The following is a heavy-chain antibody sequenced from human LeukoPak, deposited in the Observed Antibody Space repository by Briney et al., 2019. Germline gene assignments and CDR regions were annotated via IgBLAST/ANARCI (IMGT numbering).Heavy chain of an antibody. D-gene: IGHD2-2*01. CDR3: AAERLVVVPARGWFDP. J-gene: IGHJ5*02. CDR2: ISAYNGNT. Sequence: ASVKVSCKASGYTFTSYGISWVRQAPGQGLEWMGWISAYNGNTNYAQKLQGRVTMTTDTSTSTAYMKLTSLRSEDTAVYYCAAERLVVVPARGWFDPWGQGTLVTVSS. V-gene: IGHV1-18*01. CDR1: GYTFTSYG.